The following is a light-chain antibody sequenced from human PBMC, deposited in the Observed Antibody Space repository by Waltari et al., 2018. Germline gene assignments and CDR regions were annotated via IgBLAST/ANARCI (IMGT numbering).Light chain of an antibody. CDR1: QGIRNA. J-gene: IGKJ1*01. Sequence: DIQMTQSPSSLSASVGDRVTITCRASQGIRNALGWYQQKPGKAPKRLIYDASSLQSGVPSRFSGRGSGTEFTLTISILQPEDFASYYCLQHNSYPWTFGQGTKVEVK. V-gene: IGKV1-17*01. CDR3: LQHNSYPWT. CDR2: DAS.